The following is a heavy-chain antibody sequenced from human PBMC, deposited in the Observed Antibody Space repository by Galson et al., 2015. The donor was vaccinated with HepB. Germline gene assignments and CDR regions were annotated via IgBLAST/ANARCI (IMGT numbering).Heavy chain of an antibody. V-gene: IGHV3-30*18. J-gene: IGHJ4*02. CDR3: AKERDARMSSSLNL. CDR1: GFTFSNYG. D-gene: IGHD1-20*01. Sequence: SLRLSCAASGFTFSNYGMQWVRQAPGKGLGWVTVIAHDGTVTHYTDSVRGRFTVSRDNSKNMLYLYMNSLRPDDTAVYFCAKERDARMSSSLNLWGQGTLVIVSS. CDR2: IAHDGTVT.